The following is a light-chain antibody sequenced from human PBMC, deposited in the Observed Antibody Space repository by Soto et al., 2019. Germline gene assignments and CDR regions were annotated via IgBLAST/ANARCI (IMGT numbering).Light chain of an antibody. CDR2: DVS. J-gene: IGLJ1*01. CDR3: CSYAGSYTWV. CDR1: SSDVGGYNF. V-gene: IGLV2-11*01. Sequence: QSVLTQPRSVSGSPGQSVTISCTGTSSDVGGYNFVSWYQQHPGKAPKLMIYDVSKRRSGVPDRFSGSKSGNTASLTISGLQAEDEADYCCCSYAGSYTWVFGTGTKVTVL.